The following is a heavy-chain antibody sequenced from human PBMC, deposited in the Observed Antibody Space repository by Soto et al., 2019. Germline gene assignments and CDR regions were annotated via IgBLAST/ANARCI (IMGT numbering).Heavy chain of an antibody. CDR1: GGTFSSYT. J-gene: IGHJ6*02. V-gene: IGHV1-69*02. CDR2: IIPILGIA. D-gene: IGHD5-12*01. CDR3: AIGKMATITVYYGMDV. Sequence: QVQLVQSGAEVKKPGSSVKVSCKASGGTFSSYTISWVLQAPGQGLEWLGRIIPILGIANYAQKFQGRVTITADKSTSTAYMELSSLRSEDTAVYYCAIGKMATITVYYGMDVWGQGTTVTVSS.